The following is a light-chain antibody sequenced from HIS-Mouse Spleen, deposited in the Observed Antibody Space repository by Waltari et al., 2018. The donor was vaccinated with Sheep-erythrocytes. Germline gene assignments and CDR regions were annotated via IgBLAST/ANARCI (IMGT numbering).Light chain of an antibody. Sequence: IQLTQSPSSLSASVADRVTITCRAIQGISSALAWYQQKPGKAPKLLIYDASSWESGVPSRFSGSGSGTDFTLTISSLQPEEFATYYCQQFNNYPRTFGQGTKVEIK. CDR3: QQFNNYPRT. CDR2: DAS. J-gene: IGKJ1*01. V-gene: IGKV1D-13*01. CDR1: QGISSA.